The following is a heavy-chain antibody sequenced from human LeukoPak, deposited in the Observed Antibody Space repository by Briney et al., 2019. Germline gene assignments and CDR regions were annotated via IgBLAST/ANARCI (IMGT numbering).Heavy chain of an antibody. CDR3: ARSGSYTYYYYMGV. D-gene: IGHD3-3*01. Sequence: SLNVSRKASVGTLSSYSISWVRQAPGQGREWMGGITPILGAAHYVPKLQGGETHTTDKPTSAHYIELSSVRAERTHRCYFARSGSYTYYYYMGVWGKGTTVTVS. J-gene: IGHJ6*03. CDR1: VGTLSSYS. V-gene: IGHV1-69*05. CDR2: ITPILGAA.